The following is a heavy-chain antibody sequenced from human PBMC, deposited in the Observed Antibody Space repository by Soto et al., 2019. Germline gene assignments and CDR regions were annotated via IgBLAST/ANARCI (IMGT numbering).Heavy chain of an antibody. Sequence: EVQLVDSGGALVXXXXSLRLSCAASGFTFSDYLMTWVRQAPGKGLEWVATIKQDGNEKYYVDSVMGRFTISRDNAKNSLYLQLNALRAEDTAVYYCAIGHWLGKWGQGTLVTVSS. D-gene: IGHD6-19*01. V-gene: IGHV3-7*01. CDR2: IKQDGNEK. CDR1: GFTFSDYL. J-gene: IGHJ4*02. CDR3: AIGHWLGK.